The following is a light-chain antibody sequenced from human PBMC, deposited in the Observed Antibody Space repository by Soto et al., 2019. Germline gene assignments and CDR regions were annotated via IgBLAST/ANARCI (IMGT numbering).Light chain of an antibody. J-gene: IGKJ4*01. CDR1: QSVSSN. Sequence: EIVMTQSPATLSVSPGERATLSCRASQSVSSNLAWYQQKPGQAPRLLIYDASTRATGIPARFSGSGFGTEYTLTISCLHTVDSAVYFCQQCSWHPFTVTFGGGTKVEIK. CDR3: QQCSWHPFTVT. V-gene: IGKV3-15*01. CDR2: DAS.